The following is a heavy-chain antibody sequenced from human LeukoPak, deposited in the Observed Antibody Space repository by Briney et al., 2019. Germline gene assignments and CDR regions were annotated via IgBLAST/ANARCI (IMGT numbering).Heavy chain of an antibody. Sequence: PGGSLRLSCAASGFTLSSYWMHWVRQAPGTGVVWVSRINSDGTSTSYADSVKGRFTISKDNAKNTLYLQMNSLRAEDTAVYYCARGNRGYGNFDYWGQGTLVTVSS. J-gene: IGHJ4*02. CDR2: INSDGTST. D-gene: IGHD3-22*01. CDR3: ARGNRGYGNFDY. CDR1: GFTLSSYW. V-gene: IGHV3-74*01.